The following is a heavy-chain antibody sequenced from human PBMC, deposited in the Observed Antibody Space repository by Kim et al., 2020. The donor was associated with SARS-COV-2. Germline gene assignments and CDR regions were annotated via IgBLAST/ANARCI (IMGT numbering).Heavy chain of an antibody. Sequence: GGSLRLSCAASGFTFSSYSMNWVRQAPGKGLEWVSSISSSSSYIYYADSVKGRFTISRDNAKNSLYLQMNSLRAEDTAVYYCARPVDYGDPYYYYYGMDVWGQGTTVSVSS. CDR1: GFTFSSYS. CDR2: ISSSSSYI. D-gene: IGHD4-17*01. V-gene: IGHV3-21*01. CDR3: ARPVDYGDPYYYYYGMDV. J-gene: IGHJ6*02.